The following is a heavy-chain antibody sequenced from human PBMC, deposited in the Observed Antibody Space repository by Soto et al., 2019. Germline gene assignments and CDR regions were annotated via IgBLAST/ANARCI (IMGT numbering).Heavy chain of an antibody. Sequence: SETLSLTCTVYGGNFSGYYWSWIRQPPGKGLEWIGEINHSGSTNYNPSLKSRVTISVDTSKNQFSLKLTSVTAADTAVYFCARQQYCVSSSCYDPLYYRYMDVWGKGTMVTVSS. J-gene: IGHJ6*03. D-gene: IGHD2-21*01. CDR3: ARQQYCVSSSCYDPLYYRYMDV. CDR1: GGNFSGYY. CDR2: INHSGST. V-gene: IGHV4-34*01.